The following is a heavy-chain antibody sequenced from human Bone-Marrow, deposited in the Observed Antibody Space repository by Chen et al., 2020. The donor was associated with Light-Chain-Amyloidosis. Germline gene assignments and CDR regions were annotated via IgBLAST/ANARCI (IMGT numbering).Heavy chain of an antibody. D-gene: IGHD6-6*01. J-gene: IGHJ4*02. V-gene: IGHV3-23*01. CDR2: ISGSVGGA. Sequence: EVQLLESGGGSVQPGGSLRLSCADSGFTFSSYAMTWVRQAPGKGLEWVSLISGSVGGAYYADSVKGRFTISRDNSNSTLYLQLNSLRAEDTAIYYCAKDSAAARDYYFNSWGQGTLVTVSS. CDR1: GFTFSSYA. CDR3: AKDSAAARDYYFNS.